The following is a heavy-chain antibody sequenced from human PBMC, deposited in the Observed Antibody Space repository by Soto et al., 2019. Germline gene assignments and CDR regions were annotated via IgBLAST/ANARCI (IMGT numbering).Heavy chain of an antibody. V-gene: IGHV1-3*01. D-gene: IGHD2-15*01. CDR2: INAGNGNT. CDR3: ASSCSGGSCYSGDYYYYMDV. CDR1: GNTFTSYA. J-gene: IGHJ6*03. Sequence: ASVKVSCKASGNTFTSYAMHWVRQAPGQRLEWMGWINAGNGNTKYSQKFQGRVTITRDTSASTAYMELSSLRSEDTAVYYCASSCSGGSCYSGDYYYYMDVWGKATTVTVSS.